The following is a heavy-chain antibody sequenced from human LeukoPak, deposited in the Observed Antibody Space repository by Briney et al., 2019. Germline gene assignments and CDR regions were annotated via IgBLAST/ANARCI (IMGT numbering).Heavy chain of an antibody. V-gene: IGHV1-69*13. CDR2: IIPIFGTA. D-gene: IGHD3-3*01. CDR1: GGTFSSYA. CDR3: ARGYYDFWSGYYTEYYYYYGMDV. J-gene: IGHJ6*02. Sequence: GASVKVSCKASGGTFSSYAISWVRQAPGQGLEWMGGIIPIFGTANYAQNFQGRVTITADESTSTAYMELSSLRSEDTAVYYCARGYYDFWSGYYTEYYYYYGMDVWGQGTTVTVSS.